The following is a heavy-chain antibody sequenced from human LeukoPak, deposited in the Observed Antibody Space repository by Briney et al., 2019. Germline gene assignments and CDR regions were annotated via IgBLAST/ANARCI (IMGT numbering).Heavy chain of an antibody. J-gene: IGHJ3*02. CDR3: ATAPPDYYDSSGDAFDI. D-gene: IGHD3-22*01. CDR2: ISSSSSYI. Sequence: PGGSLRLSCAASGFTFSSYSMNWVRQAPEKGLEWVSSISSSSSYIYYADSVKGRFTISRDNAKNSLYLQMNSLRAEDTAVYYCATAPPDYYDSSGDAFDIWGQGTMVTVSS. V-gene: IGHV3-21*01. CDR1: GFTFSSYS.